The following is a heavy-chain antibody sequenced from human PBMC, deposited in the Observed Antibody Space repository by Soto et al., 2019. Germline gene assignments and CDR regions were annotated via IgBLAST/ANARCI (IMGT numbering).Heavy chain of an antibody. Sequence: EVQLLESGGGLVQPGGSLRLSCAASGFTFSSYAMSWVRQAPGKGLEWVSAISGSGGSTYYADSVKGRFTISRDSSKNTLYLQMNSLRAEDTAVYYCAKISSGWYRMPSDYWGQGTLVTVSS. J-gene: IGHJ4*02. V-gene: IGHV3-23*01. CDR3: AKISSGWYRMPSDY. D-gene: IGHD6-19*01. CDR2: ISGSGGST. CDR1: GFTFSSYA.